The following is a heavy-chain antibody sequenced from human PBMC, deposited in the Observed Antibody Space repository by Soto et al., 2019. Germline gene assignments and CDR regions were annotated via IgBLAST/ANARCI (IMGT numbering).Heavy chain of an antibody. CDR3: ARAYSSGWPYYYYGMDV. J-gene: IGHJ6*02. Sequence: ASVKVSCKASGYTFTGYYMHWVRQAPGQGLEWMGWINPNSGGTNYAQKFQGWVTMTRDTSISTAYMELSRLRSDDTAVYYCARAYSSGWPYYYYGMDVWGQGTTVTVSS. D-gene: IGHD6-19*01. CDR1: GYTFTGYY. CDR2: INPNSGGT. V-gene: IGHV1-2*04.